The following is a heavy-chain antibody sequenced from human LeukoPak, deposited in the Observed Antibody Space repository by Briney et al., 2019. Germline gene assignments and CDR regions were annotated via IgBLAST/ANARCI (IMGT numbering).Heavy chain of an antibody. J-gene: IGHJ5*02. CDR2: INPNSGGT. D-gene: IGHD3-10*01. CDR1: GYTFTGYY. V-gene: IGHV1-2*02. Sequence: ASVKVSCKASGYTFTGYYMHWVRQAPGQGLEWMGWINPNSGGTNYAQKFQGRVTMTRDTSISTAYMELSRLRSDDTAVYYCARNRITIVRGVIDSSNWFDPWGQGTLVTVSS. CDR3: ARNRITIVRGVIDSSNWFDP.